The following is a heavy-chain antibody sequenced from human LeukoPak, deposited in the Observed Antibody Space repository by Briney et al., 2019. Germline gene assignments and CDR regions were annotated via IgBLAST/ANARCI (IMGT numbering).Heavy chain of an antibody. CDR3: ARAGGGSYSFDY. D-gene: IGHD1-26*01. CDR2: IWYDGSNK. Sequence: GRSLRLSCVASGFNFSNYGIHWVRQAPGKGLEWVAVIWYDGSNKYYADSVKGRFTISRDNSKNTLSLQMNSLRAEDTAVYYCARAGGGSYSFDYWGQGTLVTVSS. CDR1: GFNFSNYG. J-gene: IGHJ4*02. V-gene: IGHV3-33*01.